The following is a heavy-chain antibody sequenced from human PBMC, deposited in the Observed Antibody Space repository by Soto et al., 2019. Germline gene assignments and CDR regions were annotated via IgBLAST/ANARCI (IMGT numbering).Heavy chain of an antibody. Sequence: GGSLRLSCAAFGLTVSGKKYLAWVRQAPGKGLEWVSALYDVDGSYYADSVKGRFTISRDNAKNSLYLQMNSLRAEDTAVYYCARDGDNYYDSSGYHFDFWGQGTLVTVSS. CDR1: GLTVSGKKY. CDR3: ARDGDNYYDSSGYHFDF. CDR2: LYDVDGS. D-gene: IGHD3-22*01. V-gene: IGHV3-66*01. J-gene: IGHJ4*02.